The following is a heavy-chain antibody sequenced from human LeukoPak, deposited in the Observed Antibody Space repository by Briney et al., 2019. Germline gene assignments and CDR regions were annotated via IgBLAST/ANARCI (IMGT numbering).Heavy chain of an antibody. Sequence: SETLSLTCTVSGGSIISDIYFWGWIRQSPGQGLAWIGSIYHGGRAYYDPSFEGRATISVDVSKNQFSLKLSSVTAADTAVYCCATSGSYSGREAQFDYWGQGTLVTVSS. J-gene: IGHJ4*02. CDR3: ATSGSYSGREAQFDY. CDR1: GGSIISDIYF. D-gene: IGHD1-26*01. CDR2: IYHGGRA. V-gene: IGHV4-39*07.